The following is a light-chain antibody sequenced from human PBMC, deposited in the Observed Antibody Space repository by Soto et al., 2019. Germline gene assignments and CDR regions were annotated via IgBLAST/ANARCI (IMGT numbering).Light chain of an antibody. CDR3: SSFPGSIPYV. J-gene: IGLJ1*01. CDR1: SRDVGGYNH. V-gene: IGLV2-8*01. CDR2: EVS. Sequence: QSALTQPPSASGSPGQSVTISCTGTSRDVGGYNHVSWYQQPPGKAPKLLIYEVSKRPSGVPDRFSGSKSGNTASLTVSGLQAEDEADYYCSSFPGSIPYVFGSGTKVTVL.